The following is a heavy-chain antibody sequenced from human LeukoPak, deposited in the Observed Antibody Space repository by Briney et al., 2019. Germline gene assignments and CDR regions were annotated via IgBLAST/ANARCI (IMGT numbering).Heavy chain of an antibody. J-gene: IGHJ5*02. CDR2: TSYDGSNK. CDR3: AKAGIVLRNWFDP. V-gene: IGHV3-30-3*01. Sequence: GGSLRLSCAASGFTFSSYAMHWVRQAPGKGLEWVAVTSYDGSNKYYADSVKGRFTISRDNSKNTLYLQMNSLRAEDTAVYYCAKAGIVLRNWFDPWGQGTLVTVSS. D-gene: IGHD2/OR15-2a*01. CDR1: GFTFSSYA.